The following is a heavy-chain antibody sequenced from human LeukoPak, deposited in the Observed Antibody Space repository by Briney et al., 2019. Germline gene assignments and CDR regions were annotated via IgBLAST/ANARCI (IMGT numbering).Heavy chain of an antibody. Sequence: SVKVSCKASGYTFTDYYMHWVPHAPGQGLEWMGWINPNSGGTNYAQKFQGRVTMTRDTSISTAYMELSRLRSDDTAVYYCAREGPIVGATHLVDYWGQGTLVTVSS. J-gene: IGHJ4*02. CDR1: GYTFTDYY. CDR3: AREGPIVGATHLVDY. D-gene: IGHD1-26*01. CDR2: INPNSGGT. V-gene: IGHV1-2*02.